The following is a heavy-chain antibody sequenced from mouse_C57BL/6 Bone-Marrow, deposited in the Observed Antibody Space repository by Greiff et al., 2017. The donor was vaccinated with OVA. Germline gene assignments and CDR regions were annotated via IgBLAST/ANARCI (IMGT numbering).Heavy chain of an antibody. D-gene: IGHD2-2*01. CDR3: ARCGYAPCFAY. Sequence: QVQLQQSGAELARPGASVKMSCKASGYTFTSYTMHWVKQRPGQGLEWIGYINPSSGYTKYNQKFKDKATLTADKSSSTAYMQLSSLTSADSAVYYCARCGYAPCFAYWGQGTLVTVSA. CDR1: GYTFTSYT. J-gene: IGHJ3*01. CDR2: INPSSGYT. V-gene: IGHV1-4*01.